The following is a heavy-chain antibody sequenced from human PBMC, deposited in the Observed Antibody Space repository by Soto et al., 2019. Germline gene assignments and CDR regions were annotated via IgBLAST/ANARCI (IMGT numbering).Heavy chain of an antibody. V-gene: IGHV3-9*01. CDR2: INWNTVNI. D-gene: IGHD4-17*01. CDR1: GSTFDDFA. J-gene: IGHJ4*02. Sequence: GGSLRLSCTASGSTFDDFAMHWVRQVPGKGLEWVSGINWNTVNIAYADSVKGRFTISRDNGKNSLYLQMNSLKTEDTALHYCARGSHSDYGDYGYFEFWGQGALVTVSS. CDR3: ARGSHSDYGDYGYFEF.